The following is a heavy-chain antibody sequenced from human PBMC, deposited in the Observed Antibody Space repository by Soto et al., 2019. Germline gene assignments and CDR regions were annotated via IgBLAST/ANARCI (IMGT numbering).Heavy chain of an antibody. CDR1: GYSFTSYW. J-gene: IGHJ6*02. V-gene: IGHV5-51*01. D-gene: IGHD2-8*01. CDR2: IYPGDSDT. Sequence: LGESLKISCKGSGYSFTSYWIGWVRQMPGKGLEWMGIIYPGDSDTRYSPSFQGQVTISADKSISTAYLQWSSLKASDTAMYYCARHQNGYYYYYGMDVWGQGTTVTVSS. CDR3: ARHQNGYYYYYGMDV.